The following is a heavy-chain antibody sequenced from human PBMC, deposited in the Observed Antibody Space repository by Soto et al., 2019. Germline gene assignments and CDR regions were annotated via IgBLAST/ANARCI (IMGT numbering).Heavy chain of an antibody. CDR3: ARGFYDSEGHPNPLAN. CDR2: MHHSGGT. V-gene: IGHV4-59*08. Sequence: PSETLSLTCTVSGVSITSHYWSWIRQSPGKGLEWIAYMHHSGGTNYNPSLKSRVTVSIDTSKSQVSLRLSSVTAADTAVYYCARGFYDSEGHPNPLANWGQGTLVTVSS. J-gene: IGHJ1*01. D-gene: IGHD3-22*01. CDR1: GVSITSHY.